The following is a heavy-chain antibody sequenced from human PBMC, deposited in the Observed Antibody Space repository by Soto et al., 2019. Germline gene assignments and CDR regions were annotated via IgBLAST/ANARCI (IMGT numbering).Heavy chain of an antibody. CDR1: GGSISSGGYY. J-gene: IGHJ5*02. V-gene: IGHV4-31*03. D-gene: IGHD3-22*01. CDR2: IYYSGST. CDR3: AGEKQDYYDSSGLKT. Sequence: SETLSLTCTVSGGSISSGGYYWSWIRQHPGKGLEWIGYIYYSGSTYYNPSLKSRVTISVDTSKNQFSLKLSSVTAADTAVYYCAGEKQDYYDSSGLKTWGQGTLVTVSS.